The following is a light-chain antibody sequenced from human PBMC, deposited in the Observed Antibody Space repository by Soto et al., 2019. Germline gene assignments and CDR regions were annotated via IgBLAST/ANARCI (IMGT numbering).Light chain of an antibody. CDR1: HIVSSN. CDR3: QQYKNWPWT. V-gene: IGKV3-15*01. J-gene: IGKJ1*01. CDR2: GAS. Sequence: DIVLTQSPGTLSLSPGERATLSCRASHIVSSNLAWYQHKAGQAPRLLIYGASTRATGIPARFSGSASGTEFSLTISSLQSEDFAVYYCQQYKNWPWTFGQGTKVDIK.